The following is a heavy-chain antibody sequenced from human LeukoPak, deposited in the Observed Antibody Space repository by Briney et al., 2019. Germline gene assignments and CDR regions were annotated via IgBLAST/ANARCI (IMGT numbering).Heavy chain of an antibody. Sequence: SETLSLTCAVYGGSFSGYYWSWIPQPPGKGLEWIGEINHSGSTNYNPSLKSRVTISVDTSKNQFSLKLSSVTAADTAVYYCARKSYHYGVDYWGQGTLVTVSS. CDR1: GGSFSGYY. CDR3: ARKSYHYGVDY. D-gene: IGHD4-17*01. V-gene: IGHV4-34*01. CDR2: INHSGST. J-gene: IGHJ4*02.